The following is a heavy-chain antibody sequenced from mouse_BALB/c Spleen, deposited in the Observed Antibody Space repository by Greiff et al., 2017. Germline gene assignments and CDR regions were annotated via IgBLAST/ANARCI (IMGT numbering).Heavy chain of an antibody. Sequence: EVQLVESGAELVRSGASVKLSCTASGFNIKDYYMHWVKQRPEQGLEWIGWIDPENGDTEYAPKFQGKATMTADTSSNTAYLQLSSLTSEDTAVYYCNAGGSPLDYWGQGTTLTVSS. D-gene: IGHD1-1*02. J-gene: IGHJ2*01. V-gene: IGHV14-4*02. CDR3: NAGGSPLDY. CDR1: GFNIKDYY. CDR2: IDPENGDT.